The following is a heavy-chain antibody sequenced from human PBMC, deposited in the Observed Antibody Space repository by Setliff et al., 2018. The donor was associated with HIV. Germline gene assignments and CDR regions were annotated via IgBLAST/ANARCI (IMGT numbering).Heavy chain of an antibody. J-gene: IGHJ6*02. D-gene: IGHD5-18*01. V-gene: IGHV3-23*01. Sequence: GGSLTLSCVASGFTFSSYAMSWVRQAPGKGLEWVEAISDSGSRIYYADSVKGRFTISRDNTKNSLYLQMDSLRAEDTTVYYCARKLQPGYGMDVWGQGTTVTVSS. CDR1: GFTFSSYA. CDR2: ISDSGSRI. CDR3: ARKLQPGYGMDV.